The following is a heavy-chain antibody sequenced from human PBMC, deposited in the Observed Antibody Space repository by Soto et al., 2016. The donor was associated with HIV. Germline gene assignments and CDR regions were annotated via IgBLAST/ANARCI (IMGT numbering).Heavy chain of an antibody. CDR2: INPSGGST. D-gene: IGHD2-8*01. CDR3: ATNPHVGTALDY. J-gene: IGHJ4*02. Sequence: QVQLVQSGAEVKKPGASVKVSCRASGYTLTNHYMHWVRQAPGQGLEWMGIINPSGGSTSYAQKFQGRVTMTRDTSRSTVYMELSSLRFEDTAVYYCATNPHVGTALDYWGQGTLVSVSS. V-gene: IGHV1-46*01. CDR1: GYTLTNHY.